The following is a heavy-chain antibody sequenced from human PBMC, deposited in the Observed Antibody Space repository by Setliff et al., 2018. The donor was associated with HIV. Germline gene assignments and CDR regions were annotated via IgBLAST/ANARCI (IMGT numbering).Heavy chain of an antibody. J-gene: IGHJ3*02. Sequence: SVKVSCKASGYTFTSYGISWVRQAPGQGLEWMGGIIPIYGTANSAQKFQGRVTITTDESTSTAYMELSTLRSEDTAVYFCARDGGYSGHQWFGDAFDIWGQGTMVTVSS. V-gene: IGHV1-69*05. CDR3: ARDGGYSGHQWFGDAFDI. D-gene: IGHD5-12*01. CDR2: IIPIYGTA. CDR1: GYTFTSYG.